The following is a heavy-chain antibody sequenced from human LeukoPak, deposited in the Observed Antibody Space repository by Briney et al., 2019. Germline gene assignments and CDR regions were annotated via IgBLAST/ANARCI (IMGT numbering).Heavy chain of an antibody. CDR2: ISSSSSTM. Sequence: GGSLRLSCAASGFTFSTYSMNWVRQAPGKGLEWVSYISSSSSTMYYGDSVEGRFTISRDNAKNSLYLQMNSLRDEDTAVYYCARDLLTTVTTFTPRVFTYWGQGTLVTVSS. CDR3: ARDLLTTVTTFTPRVFTY. V-gene: IGHV3-48*02. J-gene: IGHJ4*02. D-gene: IGHD4-17*01. CDR1: GFTFSTYS.